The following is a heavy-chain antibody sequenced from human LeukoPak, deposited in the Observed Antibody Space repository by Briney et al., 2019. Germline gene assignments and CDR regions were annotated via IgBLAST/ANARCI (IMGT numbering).Heavy chain of an antibody. Sequence: ASVKVSCKASGYTFTCYYMHWVRQAPGQGLEWLGWINPNSGGTNYAQKFQGRVTMTRDTSISTAYMELSRLRSDDTAVYYCARVYNWNVHTSPKPYYFDYWGQGTLATVSS. CDR1: GYTFTCYY. CDR2: INPNSGGT. CDR3: ARVYNWNVHTSPKPYYFDY. V-gene: IGHV1-2*02. J-gene: IGHJ4*02. D-gene: IGHD1-20*01.